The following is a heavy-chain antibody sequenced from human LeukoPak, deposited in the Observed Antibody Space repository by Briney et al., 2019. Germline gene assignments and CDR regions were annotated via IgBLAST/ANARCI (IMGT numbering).Heavy chain of an antibody. D-gene: IGHD3-9*01. CDR3: ASYSVNYDILSGGGAFDI. V-gene: IGHV1-8*01. CDR2: MNPNSGNT. J-gene: IGHJ3*02. CDR1: GYTFTSYD. Sequence: ASVKVSCKASGYTFTSYDINWVRQATGQGLEWMGWMNPNSGNTGYAQKFQGRVTITADKSTSTAYMELSSLRSEDTAVYYYASYSVNYDILSGGGAFDIWGQGTMVTVSS.